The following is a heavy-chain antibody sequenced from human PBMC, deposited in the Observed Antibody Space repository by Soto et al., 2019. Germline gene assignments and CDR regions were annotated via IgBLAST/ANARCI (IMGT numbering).Heavy chain of an antibody. CDR1: GFSLRDSTVS. J-gene: IGHJ4*02. D-gene: IGHD3-22*01. V-gene: IGHV2-5*02. CDR2: IYWDDDT. CDR3: GHRGDYHDRSGFYNPHFDY. Sequence: QITLKESGPTLVTPTQTLTMTCTFSGFSLRDSTVSVVWVRQPPGRALERLALIYWDDDTRFTPSLQHRLTVTKDTSKNQVVLTMTNVDPEDTGTYFCGHRGDYHDRSGFYNPHFDYWGAGVLVTVSS.